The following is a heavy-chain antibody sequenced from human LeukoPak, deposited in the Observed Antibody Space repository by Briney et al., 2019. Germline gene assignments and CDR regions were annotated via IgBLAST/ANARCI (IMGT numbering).Heavy chain of an antibody. CDR1: GFTFSSYS. CDR2: ISSSSSYI. D-gene: IGHD4-11*01. V-gene: IGHV3-21*01. CDR3: ARDVHDYSNYRYYYYGMDV. Sequence: GGSLRLSRAASGFTFSSYSMNWVRQAPGKGLEWVSSISSSSSYIYYADSVKGRFTISRDNAKNSLYLQMNSLRAEDTAVYYCARDVHDYSNYRYYYYGMDVWGQGTTVTVSS. J-gene: IGHJ6*02.